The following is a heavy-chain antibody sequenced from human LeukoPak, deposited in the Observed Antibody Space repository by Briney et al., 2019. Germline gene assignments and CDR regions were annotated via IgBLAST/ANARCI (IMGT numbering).Heavy chain of an antibody. CDR3: ARGSGSYPYYFDY. D-gene: IGHD3-10*01. J-gene: IGHJ4*02. Sequence: SQTLSLTRSVSGGSSSSGDYYWSWIRQPPGKGLEWIGYIYYSGSTYYNPSLRSRVDISVDTSKNQFPLKLSSVTAADTAVYYCARGSGSYPYYFDYWGQGTLVTVSS. CDR2: IYYSGST. CDR1: GGSSSSGDYY. V-gene: IGHV4-30-4*01.